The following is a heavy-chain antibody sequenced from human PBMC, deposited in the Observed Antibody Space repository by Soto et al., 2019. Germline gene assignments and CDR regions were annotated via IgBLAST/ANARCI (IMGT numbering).Heavy chain of an antibody. V-gene: IGHV3-30*04. D-gene: IGHD3-9*01. Sequence: QVQLVESGGGVVQPGRSLRLSCAASGFTFSSYAMHWVRQAPCTGLEWVAVISDDGTNKDYADSVKGRFTISRDKSKSTLALQMNSQRPEDTAVYYCERDGSYYDVLTEHYFDVWGQGTLVSVSA. J-gene: IGHJ4*02. CDR2: ISDDGTNK. CDR1: GFTFSSYA. CDR3: ERDGSYYDVLTEHYFDV.